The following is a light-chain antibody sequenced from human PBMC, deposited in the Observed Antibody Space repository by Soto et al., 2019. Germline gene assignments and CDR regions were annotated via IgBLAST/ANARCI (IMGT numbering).Light chain of an antibody. Sequence: QSALTQPASVSGSPGQSITISCTGTSGDIGAYNYVSWYQHYPGKAPKLIISEVSHRPSGVSNRFSGSKSGNTASLTISGLQAEDEADYYCSSYRRASTLYVIFGGGTQLTVL. CDR1: SGDIGAYNY. J-gene: IGLJ2*01. CDR3: SSYRRASTLYVI. V-gene: IGLV2-14*01. CDR2: EVS.